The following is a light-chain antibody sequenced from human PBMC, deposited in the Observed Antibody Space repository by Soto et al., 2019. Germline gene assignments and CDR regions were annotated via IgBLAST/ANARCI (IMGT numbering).Light chain of an antibody. Sequence: QSVLTQPASVSGSPGQSITISCTGTSSDVGNYNLVSWYQQHPGEAPKLMIYEGIKRPSGVSNRFSGSKSGNTASLTISGLQAEDEADYYCGSYEGSLVFGGGTKVTVL. J-gene: IGLJ2*01. CDR3: GSYEGSLV. CDR1: SSDVGNYNL. CDR2: EGI. V-gene: IGLV2-23*01.